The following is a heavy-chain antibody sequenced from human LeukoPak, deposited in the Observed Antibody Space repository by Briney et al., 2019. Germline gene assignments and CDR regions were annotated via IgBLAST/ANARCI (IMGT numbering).Heavy chain of an antibody. CDR1: GYTFTSYG. V-gene: IGHV1-18*01. CDR3: ARAFVVVPAAKFDC. J-gene: IGHJ4*02. D-gene: IGHD2-2*01. Sequence: ASVKVSCKASGYTFTSYGISWVRQAPGQGLEWMGWISAYNGNTNYAQKLQGRVTMTTDTSTSTAYMELRSLSSDDTAVDYCARAFVVVPAAKFDCWGQGTLVTVSS. CDR2: ISAYNGNT.